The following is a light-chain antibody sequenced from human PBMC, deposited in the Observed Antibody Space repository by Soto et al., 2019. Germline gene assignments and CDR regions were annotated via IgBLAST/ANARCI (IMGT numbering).Light chain of an antibody. CDR3: QQYNNDSKT. J-gene: IGKJ2*01. V-gene: IGKV1-5*03. Sequence: DIQMTQSPSTLSASVGDRVTITCRASQSVSTWLAWYQQKPGKAPNLLIYKASSLESGVPSRFSGSGSGTEFTLTISSLQPDDFATYYCQQYNNDSKTFGQGTKLQIK. CDR2: KAS. CDR1: QSVSTW.